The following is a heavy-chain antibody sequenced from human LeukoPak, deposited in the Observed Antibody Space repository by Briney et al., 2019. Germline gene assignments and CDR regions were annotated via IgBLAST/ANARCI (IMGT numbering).Heavy chain of an antibody. J-gene: IGHJ5*02. D-gene: IGHD2-2*02. CDR1: GFTFSSYS. CDR3: ARDGPWSYPYNWFDP. V-gene: IGHV3-48*01. CDR2: ISSTSSTV. Sequence: GGSLRLSCAVSGFTFSSYSMTWVRQAPGKGLEWVSYISSTSSTVYYADSVKGRFTISRDNVKNSLYLQMNSLRAEDTAVYYCARDGPWSYPYNWFDPWGQGTLVTVSS.